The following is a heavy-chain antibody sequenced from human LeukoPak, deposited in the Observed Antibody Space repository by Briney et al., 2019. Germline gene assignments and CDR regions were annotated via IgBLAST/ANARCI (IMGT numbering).Heavy chain of an antibody. CDR1: GGSFSGYY. V-gene: IGHV4-34*01. CDR2: INHSGST. Sequence: SETLSLTCAVYGGSFSGYYWSWIRRPPGKGLEWIGEINHSGSTNYNPSLKSRVTISIDTSKNQFSLKLNSVTAADTAVYYCARGVRSPMVRGSNWFDPWGQGTLVTASS. CDR3: ARGVRSPMVRGSNWFDP. J-gene: IGHJ5*02. D-gene: IGHD3-10*01.